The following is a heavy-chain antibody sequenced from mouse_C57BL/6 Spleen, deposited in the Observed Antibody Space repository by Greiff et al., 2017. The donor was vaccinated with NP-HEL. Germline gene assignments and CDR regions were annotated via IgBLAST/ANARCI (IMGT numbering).Heavy chain of an antibody. CDR1: GFTFSSYA. CDR3: ARERGNYDVWDY. J-gene: IGHJ4*01. CDR2: ISDGGSYT. V-gene: IGHV5-4*01. D-gene: IGHD2-4*01. Sequence: EVKLVESGGGLVKPGGSLKLSCAASGFTFSSYAMSWVRQTPEKRLEWVATISDGGSYTYYPDNVKGRFTISRDNAKNNLYLQMSHLKSEDTAMYYCARERGNYDVWDYWGQGTSVTVSS.